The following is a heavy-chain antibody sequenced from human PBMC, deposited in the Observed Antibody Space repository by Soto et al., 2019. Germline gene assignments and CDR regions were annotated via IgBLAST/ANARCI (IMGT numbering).Heavy chain of an antibody. CDR3: ARKNVRQLVPPGRFDP. CDR2: IYHSGST. V-gene: IGHV4-38-2*01. Sequence: PSETLSLTCAVAGYSISSGYYWGWIRQPPGKGLEWIGSIYHSGSTYYNPSLKSRVTISVDTSKNQFSLKLSSVTAADTAVYYCARKNVRQLVPPGRFDPWGQVTLVTVSS. J-gene: IGHJ5*02. CDR1: GYSISSGYY. D-gene: IGHD6-13*01.